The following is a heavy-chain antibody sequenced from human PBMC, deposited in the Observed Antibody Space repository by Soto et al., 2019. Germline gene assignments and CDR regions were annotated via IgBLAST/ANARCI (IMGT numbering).Heavy chain of an antibody. CDR2: VSPSDSDV. CDR3: AKGATSPFDP. J-gene: IGHJ5*02. D-gene: IGHD3-16*01. V-gene: IGHV5-51*01. CDR1: GYRFTSSW. Sequence: PGESLKISCQGSGYRFTSSWIGWVRQMPGKGLEWLGNVSPSDSDVRYSPSFEGRVTISADNSINTAYLHLLNLKASDTATYSWAKGATSPFDPWGQGTRVTVS.